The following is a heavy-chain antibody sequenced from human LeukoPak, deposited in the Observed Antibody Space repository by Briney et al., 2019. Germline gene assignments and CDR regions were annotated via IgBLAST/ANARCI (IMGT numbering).Heavy chain of an antibody. V-gene: IGHV3-43*01. J-gene: IGHJ3*01. CDR3: ARSSYSSSSSV. CDR2: ISWDGGST. D-gene: IGHD6-6*01. CDR1: GFTFDDYT. Sequence: GGSLRLSCAASGFTFDDYTMHWVRQAPGKGLEWVSLISWDGGSTYYADSVKGRFTISRDNSKNSLYLQINSLRAEDTAVYYCARSSYSSSSSVWGQGTMVTVSS.